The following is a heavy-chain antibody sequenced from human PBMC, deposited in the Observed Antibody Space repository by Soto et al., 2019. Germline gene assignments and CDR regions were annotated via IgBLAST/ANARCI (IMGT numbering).Heavy chain of an antibody. D-gene: IGHD4-17*01. Sequence: GGSLRLSCAASGFTFSSYGMHWVRQAPGKGLEWAAVIWYDGSNKYYADSVKGRFTISRDNSKNTLYLQMNSLRAEDTAVYYCARESTTVTTFVGYWGQGTLVTVSS. CDR3: ARESTTVTTFVGY. J-gene: IGHJ4*02. CDR1: GFTFSSYG. CDR2: IWYDGSNK. V-gene: IGHV3-33*01.